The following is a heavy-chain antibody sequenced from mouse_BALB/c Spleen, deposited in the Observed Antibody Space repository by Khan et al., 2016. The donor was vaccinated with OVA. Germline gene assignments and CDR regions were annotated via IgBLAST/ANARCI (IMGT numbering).Heavy chain of an antibody. D-gene: IGHD1-1*01. V-gene: IGHV3-2*02. CDR2: ISYSGST. Sequence: EVQLQESGPGLVKPSQSLSLTCTVTGYSITSDYAWNWIRQFPGNKLEWMGYISYSGSTSYNPSLKSRISITRDTSKNQFFLQLNSVTTEDTATYYCARGVYYYGSSSFAYWGQGTLVTVSA. J-gene: IGHJ3*01. CDR3: ARGVYYYGSSSFAY. CDR1: GYSITSDYA.